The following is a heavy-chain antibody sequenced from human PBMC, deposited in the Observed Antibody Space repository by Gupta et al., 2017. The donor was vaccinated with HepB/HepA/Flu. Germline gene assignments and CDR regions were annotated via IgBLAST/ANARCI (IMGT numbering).Heavy chain of an antibody. Sequence: EVQLVESGGNLVKPGGSLRLSCAAAGFSFTDSWMVWVRQAPGRGLEWVGRIRNRADGGTADYAAPVKGRFFISRDDSKNMLYLEMNSLKTEDTALYYCTTLLDYYDSSEHYEPFDYWGQGALVTVSS. V-gene: IGHV3-15*01. D-gene: IGHD3-22*01. CDR3: TTLLDYYDSSEHYEPFDY. CDR1: GFSFTDSW. J-gene: IGHJ4*02. CDR2: IRNRADGGTA.